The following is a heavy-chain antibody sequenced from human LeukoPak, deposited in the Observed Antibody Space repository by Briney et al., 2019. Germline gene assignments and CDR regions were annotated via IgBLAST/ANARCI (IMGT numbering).Heavy chain of an antibody. CDR1: GYTFTSYG. D-gene: IGHD2-2*01. Sequence: ASAKVSCKASGYTFTSYGISWVRQAPGQGLEWMGWISAYNDNTNYAQKLQGRVTMTTDTSTSTAYMELRSLRSDDTAVYYCARDMVPDENSMGVWGQGTTVTVSS. CDR2: ISAYNDNT. J-gene: IGHJ6*02. CDR3: ARDMVPDENSMGV. V-gene: IGHV1-18*01.